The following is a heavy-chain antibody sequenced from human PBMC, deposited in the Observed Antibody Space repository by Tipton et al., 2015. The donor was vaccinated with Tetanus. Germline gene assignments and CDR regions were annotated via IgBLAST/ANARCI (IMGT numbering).Heavy chain of an antibody. D-gene: IGHD2-2*01. J-gene: IGHJ1*01. Sequence: GLVKPSETLSLTCTVSGASISSYYWSWIRQPPGKGLEWIGYTHYSGHTKYNPSLKSRVAMSVDTSKNQFSLKLTSVTAADTAVYYCSRGGDNVAVPVAVHFQHWGQGTVVTVTS. V-gene: IGHV4-59*01. CDR1: GASISSYY. CDR3: SRGGDNVAVPVAVHFQH. CDR2: THYSGHT.